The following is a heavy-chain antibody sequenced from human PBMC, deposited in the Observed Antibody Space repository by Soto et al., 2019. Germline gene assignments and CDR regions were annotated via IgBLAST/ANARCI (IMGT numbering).Heavy chain of an antibody. CDR3: ATPPYDFWCGYGV. CDR1: GFTFNSYA. D-gene: IGHD3-3*01. V-gene: IGHV3-23*01. J-gene: IGHJ6*01. CDR2: ISGSGGST. Sequence: GGSLRRSCSASGFTFNSYAMSWVRQAPGKELEWVSAISGSGGSTYYAESVKGRFTISRDNSKNRLYLQMNSLRAEDTAVYYFATPPYDFWCGYGVCEKGTT.